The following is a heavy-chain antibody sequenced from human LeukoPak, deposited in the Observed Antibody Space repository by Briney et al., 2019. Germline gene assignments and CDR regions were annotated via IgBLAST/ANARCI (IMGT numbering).Heavy chain of an antibody. D-gene: IGHD6-13*01. V-gene: IGHV4-61*02. CDR2: IYTSGST. Sequence: SETLYLTCTVSGGSISSGSYYWSWIRQPAGKGLEWIGRIYTSGSTNYNPSLKSRVTISVDTSKNQFSLKLSSVTAADTAVYYCASGIAAAELYYYMDVWGKGTTVTVSS. CDR3: ASGIAAAELYYYMDV. J-gene: IGHJ6*03. CDR1: GGSISSGSYY.